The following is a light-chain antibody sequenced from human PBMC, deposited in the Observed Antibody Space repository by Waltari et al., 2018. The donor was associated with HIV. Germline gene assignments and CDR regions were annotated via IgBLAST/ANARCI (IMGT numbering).Light chain of an antibody. J-gene: IGLJ1*01. V-gene: IGLV2-11*01. CDR1: SSAVGGYNS. CDR3: CSYGGTYNV. Sequence: QSALTQPRSVSGSPGQSVTIPCPGTSSAVGGYNSVSWYQPHPGKAPKLLIYEVSKWPSGVPDRFSGSKSGNTASLTISGLRADDEADYYCCSYGGTYNVFGTGTKVTIL. CDR2: EVS.